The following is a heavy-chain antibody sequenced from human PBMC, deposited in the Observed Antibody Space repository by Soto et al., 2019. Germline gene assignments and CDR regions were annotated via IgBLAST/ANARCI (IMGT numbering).Heavy chain of an antibody. CDR3: ARAPYSSGLDY. J-gene: IGHJ4*02. CDR1: GGSISSYY. Sequence: SETLSLTCTVSGGSISSYYWSWIRQPPGKGLERIGYIYYSGSTNYNPSLKSRVTISVDTSKNQFSLKLSSVTAADTAVYYCARAPYSSGLDYWGQGTLVTVSS. CDR2: IYYSGST. D-gene: IGHD6-19*01. V-gene: IGHV4-59*01.